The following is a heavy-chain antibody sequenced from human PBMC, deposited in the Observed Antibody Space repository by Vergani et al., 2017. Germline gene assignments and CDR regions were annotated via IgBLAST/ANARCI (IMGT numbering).Heavy chain of an antibody. CDR2: INSDGSST. CDR3: SIGMYYYDSSGYYSSFDY. V-gene: IGHV3-74*01. Sequence: EVQLVESGGALVQPGGSLRLSCAASGFTFSSYWMHWVRQAPGKGLVWVSRINSDGSSTTYADSVKGRFTISRDNCKNTLYLQMNSLRAEYTALYYCSIGMYYYDSSGYYSSFDYWGQGTLVTVSS. J-gene: IGHJ4*02. D-gene: IGHD3-22*01. CDR1: GFTFSSYW.